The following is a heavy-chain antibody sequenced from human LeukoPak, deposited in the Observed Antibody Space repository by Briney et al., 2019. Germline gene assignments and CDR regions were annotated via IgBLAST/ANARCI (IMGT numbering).Heavy chain of an antibody. CDR2: IREDGTEK. CDR3: ARVVTMVRGVIINYYYYYMDV. CDR1: GFTFSGAW. D-gene: IGHD3-10*01. J-gene: IGHJ6*03. V-gene: IGHV3-7*01. Sequence: GGSLRLSCTASGFTFSGAWMTWVRQAPGKGLEWVANIREDGTEKNYVDSVKGRFTISRDNAKNSLFLQMNSLRAEDTAVYYCARVVTMVRGVIINYYYYYMDVWGKGTTVTVSS.